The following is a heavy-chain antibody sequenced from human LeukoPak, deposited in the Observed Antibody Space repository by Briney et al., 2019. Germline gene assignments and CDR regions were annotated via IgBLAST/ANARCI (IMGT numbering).Heavy chain of an antibody. CDR3: AKGDPGLYYYDSSGYIFDY. Sequence: GGSLRLSCAASGFTFSSYAMSWVRQAPGKGLEWVSAIIGSGGSTYYADFVEGRFTISRDNSKNTLYLQMNSLRAEDTAVYYCAKGDPGLYYYDSSGYIFDYWGQGTLVTVSS. J-gene: IGHJ4*02. V-gene: IGHV3-23*01. CDR2: IIGSGGST. CDR1: GFTFSSYA. D-gene: IGHD3-22*01.